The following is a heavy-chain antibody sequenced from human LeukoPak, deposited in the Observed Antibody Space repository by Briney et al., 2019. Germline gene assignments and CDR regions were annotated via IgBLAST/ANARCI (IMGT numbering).Heavy chain of an antibody. CDR2: INPNSGGT. CDR3: ARRGIYYYDSSGYYCDAFDI. J-gene: IGHJ3*02. Sequence: ASVKASCKASGYTFTGYYMHWVRQAPGQGLEWMGWINPNSGGTNYAQKFQGRVTMTRDTSISTAHMELSRLRSDDTAVYYCARRGIYYYDSSGYYCDAFDIWGQGTMVTVSS. V-gene: IGHV1-2*02. CDR1: GYTFTGYY. D-gene: IGHD3-22*01.